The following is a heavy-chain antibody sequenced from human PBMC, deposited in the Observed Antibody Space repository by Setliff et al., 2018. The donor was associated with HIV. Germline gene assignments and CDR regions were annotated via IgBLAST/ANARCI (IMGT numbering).Heavy chain of an antibody. CDR2: ISYDGSNK. CDR3: AREIVTLYTGGHYLYGIDV. CDR1: GFTFSSYA. V-gene: IGHV3-30*14. D-gene: IGHD3-22*01. J-gene: IGHJ6*02. Sequence: GGCLRLSCAASGFTFSSYAMHWVRQAPGKGLEWVAVISYDGSNKYYADSVKGRFTISRENARNSLYLQMNSLRAGDTAVYYCAREIVTLYTGGHYLYGIDVWGQGTTVTVSS.